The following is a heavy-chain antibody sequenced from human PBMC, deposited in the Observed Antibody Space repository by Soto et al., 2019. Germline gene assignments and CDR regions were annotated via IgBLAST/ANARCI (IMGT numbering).Heavy chain of an antibody. D-gene: IGHD3-3*01. Sequence: QVQLVESGGGLVRPGGSLRLSCEASGFFFSDYYMSWIRQAPGKVLETLCYISGTGDTTSYADSVKGRFTISRDNAKNSLFLHLNSLSAGDTDVYYCAIGGGQIYYSGMDVWRQGTTVTVSS. CDR1: GFFFSDYY. CDR2: ISGTGDTT. J-gene: IGHJ6*02. CDR3: AIGGGQIYYSGMDV. V-gene: IGHV3-11*01.